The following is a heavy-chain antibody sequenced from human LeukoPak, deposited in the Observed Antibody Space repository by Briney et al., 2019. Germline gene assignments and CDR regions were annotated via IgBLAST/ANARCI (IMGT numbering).Heavy chain of an antibody. J-gene: IGHJ4*02. CDR1: GFTFSSYG. CDR2: IWYDGSNK. V-gene: IGHV3-33*01. Sequence: GGSLRLSCAASGFTFSSYGMHWVRQAPGKGLEWVAVIWYDGSNKYYPDSVKGRFTISRDNSKNTLYLQMNSLRVEDSALYYCARDYHWLVDYWGQGTLVTVSS. D-gene: IGHD6-19*01. CDR3: ARDYHWLVDY.